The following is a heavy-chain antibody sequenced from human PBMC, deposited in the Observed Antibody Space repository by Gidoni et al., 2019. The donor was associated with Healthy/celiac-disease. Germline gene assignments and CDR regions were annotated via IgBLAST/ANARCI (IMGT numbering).Heavy chain of an antibody. J-gene: IGHJ4*02. V-gene: IGHV1-69*01. CDR2: IIPIVGTA. CDR1: SGTFSSYA. Sequence: QVQLVHSGAYVKKPGSSVQVSCKASSGTFSSYAISWVRQAPGQGLEWMGGIIPIVGTANYAQKFQGRVTITAEESTSTAYMELSSLRSEETAVYYGEREGNYGGNSGFGYWGQGTLVTVSS. CDR3: EREGNYGGNSGFGY. D-gene: IGHD4-17*01.